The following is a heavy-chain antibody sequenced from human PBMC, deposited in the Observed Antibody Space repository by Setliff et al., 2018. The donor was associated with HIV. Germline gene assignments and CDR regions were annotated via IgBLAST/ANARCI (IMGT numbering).Heavy chain of an antibody. D-gene: IGHD2-15*01. J-gene: IGHJ3*02. CDR3: AGELVVAAFDI. CDR1: GGSISSSNW. Sequence: SETLSLTCAVSGGSISSSNWWSWVRQPPGKVLEWIGEIYHSGSTNYNPSLKSRVTISVDKSKNQFSLKLSSVTAADTAGYYCAGELVVAAFDIWGQGTMVTVSS. V-gene: IGHV4-4*02. CDR2: IYHSGST.